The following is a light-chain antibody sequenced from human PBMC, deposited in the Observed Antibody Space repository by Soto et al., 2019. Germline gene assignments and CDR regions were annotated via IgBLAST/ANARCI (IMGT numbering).Light chain of an antibody. V-gene: IGLV2-14*01. CDR3: SSYASSSTLEV. Sequence: QSALTQPASVSGSPGQSITISCTGTSSDVGGYNYVSWYQHPPGKAPKLMIYEVSNRPSGVSNRFSGSKSGNTASLTISGLQADDEAEYYCSSYASSSTLEVFGGGTKLTVL. J-gene: IGLJ2*01. CDR1: SSDVGGYNY. CDR2: EVS.